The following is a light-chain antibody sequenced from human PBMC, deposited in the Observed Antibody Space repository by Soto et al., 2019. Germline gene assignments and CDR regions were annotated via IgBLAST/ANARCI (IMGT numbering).Light chain of an antibody. Sequence: DIQMTQSPSTLSASVGDRVTITCRASQSISSWLAWYQQKPGKPPKLLIYGASTLQLGVSSRFTGGGSGTDFTLTISSLQPEDVATYYCQKCDSAPLTFGGGTKVDIK. J-gene: IGKJ4*01. CDR3: QKCDSAPLT. CDR2: GAS. V-gene: IGKV1-27*01. CDR1: QSISSW.